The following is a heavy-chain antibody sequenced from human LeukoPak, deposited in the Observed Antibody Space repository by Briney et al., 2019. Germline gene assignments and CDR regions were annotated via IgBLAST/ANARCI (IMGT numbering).Heavy chain of an antibody. CDR2: IKEDESEK. J-gene: IGHJ4*02. CDR3: ARPTRSSGSYFDY. Sequence: GGSLRLSCAASGFIFSNYWMGWVRQAPGKGLEWVANIKEDESEKWYVDSVKGRFTISRDNAKDSLYLQMSSLRAEDTAVYYCARPTRSSGSYFDYWGQGTLVTVSS. V-gene: IGHV3-7*01. CDR1: GFIFSNYW. D-gene: IGHD6-6*01.